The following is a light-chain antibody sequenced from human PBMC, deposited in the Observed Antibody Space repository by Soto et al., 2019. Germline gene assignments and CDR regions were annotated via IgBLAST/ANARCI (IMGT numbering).Light chain of an antibody. Sequence: QSVLTQPPSASGTPGQRATTPGFETNSNIGSNFVYGYQHLPGTPPKLLVFSYNQRPSGVPDRFSGSKSGSSASLAISGLRSEDEADYYCATWDDSLSGWVFGGGTKVTVL. CDR2: SYN. CDR3: ATWDDSLSGWV. CDR1: NSNIGSNF. J-gene: IGLJ3*02. V-gene: IGLV1-47*02.